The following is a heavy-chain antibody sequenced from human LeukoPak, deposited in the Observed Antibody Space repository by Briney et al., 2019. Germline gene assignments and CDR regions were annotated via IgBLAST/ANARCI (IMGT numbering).Heavy chain of an antibody. V-gene: IGHV4-4*07. CDR3: ARDYEVYDSSGYAWFDP. CDR1: GGSISSYY. J-gene: IGHJ5*02. Sequence: SETLSLTCTVSGGSISSYYWSWIRQPAGKGLEWIVRIYTSGSTNYNPSLKSRVTMSVDTSKNQFSLKLSSVTAADTAVYYCARDYEVYDSSGYAWFDPWGQGTLVTVSS. D-gene: IGHD3-22*01. CDR2: IYTSGST.